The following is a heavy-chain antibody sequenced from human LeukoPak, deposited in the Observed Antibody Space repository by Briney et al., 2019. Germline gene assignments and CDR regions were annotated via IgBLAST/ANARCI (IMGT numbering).Heavy chain of an antibody. CDR1: GFTFRSYW. J-gene: IGHJ3*02. CDR3: ARRDAYNLYYAFDM. Sequence: QSGGSLRLSCEASGFTFRSYWMHWVRQAPGKGLEWVSGISPSGGITYYTDSVKGRFTISRDNSKNTQSPQMNSLRAEDTAVYYCARRDAYNLYYAFDMWGQGTMVTVSS. V-gene: IGHV3-23*01. D-gene: IGHD1-20*01. CDR2: ISPSGGIT.